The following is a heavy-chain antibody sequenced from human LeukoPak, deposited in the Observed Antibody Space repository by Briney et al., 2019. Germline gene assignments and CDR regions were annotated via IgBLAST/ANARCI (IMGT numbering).Heavy chain of an antibody. Sequence: HPGRSLRLSCAAAGFTFSSYAMSWVRQAPGKGLEWVSAISGSGGSTYYADSVKGRFTISRDNSKNTVYLQMNSLRAEDTAVYYXXXXXXXXXYPYYYYGMDVWGQGTTVTVSS. CDR3: XXXXXXXXYPYYYYGMDV. V-gene: IGHV3-23*01. D-gene: IGHD2-2*01. CDR2: ISGSGGST. CDR1: GFTFSSYA. J-gene: IGHJ6*02.